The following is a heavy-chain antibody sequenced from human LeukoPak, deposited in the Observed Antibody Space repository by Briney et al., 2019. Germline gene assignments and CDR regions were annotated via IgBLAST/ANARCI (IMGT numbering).Heavy chain of an antibody. J-gene: IGHJ4*02. V-gene: IGHV4-39*01. CDR3: ARLRIFNRVGATSPLDY. CDR1: GGSISSSSYY. CDR2: IYYSGST. Sequence: SETLSLTCTVSGGSISSSSYYWGWIRQPPGKGLEWIGSIYYSGSTYYNPSLKSRVTISVDTSKNQFSLKLSSVTAADTAVCYCARLRIFNRVGATSPLDYWGQGTLVTVSS. D-gene: IGHD1-26*01.